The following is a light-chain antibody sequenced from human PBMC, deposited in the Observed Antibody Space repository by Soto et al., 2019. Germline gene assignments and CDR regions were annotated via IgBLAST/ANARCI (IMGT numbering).Light chain of an antibody. CDR2: GAS. J-gene: IGKJ1*01. CDR1: QSVNSNY. Sequence: EIVLTQSPGTLSLSPGERATLSCRASQSVNSNYLAWYQRKPGQAPRLLIYGASNRATDIPYRFSASGSGTDFTLTITQLEAEYFAVYYCQQYDSTPPTFGQGTKVEVK. CDR3: QQYDSTPPT. V-gene: IGKV3-20*01.